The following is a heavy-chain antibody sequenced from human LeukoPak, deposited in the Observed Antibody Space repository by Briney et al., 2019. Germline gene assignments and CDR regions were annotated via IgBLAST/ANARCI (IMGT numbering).Heavy chain of an antibody. J-gene: IGHJ5*02. CDR3: ARSLYSGYDEGLIWFDP. D-gene: IGHD5-12*01. CDR1: GYTFTSYY. Sequence: ASVKVSCKASGYTFTSYYMHWERQAPGQGLEWMGIINPSGGSTSYAQKFQGRVTMTRDTSTSTVYMELSSLRSEDTAVYYCARSLYSGYDEGLIWFDPWGQGTLVTVSS. CDR2: INPSGGST. V-gene: IGHV1-46*01.